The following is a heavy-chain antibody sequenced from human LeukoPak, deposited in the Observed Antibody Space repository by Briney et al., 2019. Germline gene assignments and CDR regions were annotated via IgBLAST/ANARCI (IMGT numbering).Heavy chain of an antibody. Sequence: GGSLRLSCAASGFTFSNYAMHWVRQAPGKGLEYVSAISSNGGSTYYANSVKGRFTISRDNSKNTLYLQMNNLRAEDTAVYYCAKTRGSGPFDYWGQGTLVTVSS. D-gene: IGHD3-10*01. CDR1: GFTFSNYA. CDR3: AKTRGSGPFDY. J-gene: IGHJ4*02. V-gene: IGHV3-64*01. CDR2: ISSNGGST.